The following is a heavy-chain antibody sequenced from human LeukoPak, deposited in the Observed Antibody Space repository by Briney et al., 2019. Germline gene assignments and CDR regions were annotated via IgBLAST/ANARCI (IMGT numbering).Heavy chain of an antibody. CDR3: ARQMGPYYYDSSDH. Sequence: TGGSLRLACGASAFTFSSYSMKWGRQAPGKGLEWVSYLSSSSSTIYYADSVKGRFTISRDNAKNSLYLQMNSLRDEDTAVYYYARQMGPYYYDSSDHWGQGTLVTVSS. CDR2: LSSSSSTI. CDR1: AFTFSSYS. V-gene: IGHV3-48*02. J-gene: IGHJ4*02. D-gene: IGHD3-22*01.